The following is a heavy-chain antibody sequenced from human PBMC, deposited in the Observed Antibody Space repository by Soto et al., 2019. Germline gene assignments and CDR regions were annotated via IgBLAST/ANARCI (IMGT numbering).Heavy chain of an antibody. CDR2: IYYSGST. J-gene: IGHJ4*02. CDR3: ARELNSGSFDY. D-gene: IGHD5-12*01. CDR1: GGSISSGDYY. V-gene: IGHV4-30-4*01. Sequence: QVQLQESGPGLVKPSQTLSLTCTVSGGSISSGDYYWSWIRQPPGKGLEWIGYIYYSGSTYYNPSLKSXXTXSXXTSKNQFSLKLSSVTAADSAVYYCARELNSGSFDYWGQGTLVTVSS.